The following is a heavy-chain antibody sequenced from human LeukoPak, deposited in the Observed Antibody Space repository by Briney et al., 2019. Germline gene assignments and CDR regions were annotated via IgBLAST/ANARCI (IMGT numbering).Heavy chain of an antibody. J-gene: IGHJ4*02. D-gene: IGHD3-3*01. CDR2: IYTSGST. V-gene: IGHV4-4*07. CDR1: GGSISSYY. CDR3: AGDDHDFWSGYYPDY. Sequence: SETLSLTCTVSGGSISSYYWSWIRQPAGKGLEWIGRIYTSGSTNYNPSLKSRVTMSVDTSKNQFSLKLSSVTAADTAVYYCAGDDHDFWSGYYPDYWGQGTLVTVSS.